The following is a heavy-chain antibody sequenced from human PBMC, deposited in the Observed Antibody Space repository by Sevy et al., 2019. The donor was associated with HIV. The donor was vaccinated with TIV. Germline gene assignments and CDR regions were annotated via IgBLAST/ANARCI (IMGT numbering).Heavy chain of an antibody. Sequence: GESLKISCQGSGYTFSNYWIGWVRQMPGKGLEWMGVIYPGDSDTRDSPSFQGQVNISADKSSSTAYLQWSSLKTSDTVIYYCARYPIVVVPAAEYYFDYWGQGTLVTVSS. CDR2: IYPGDSDT. CDR1: GYTFSNYW. D-gene: IGHD2-2*01. CDR3: ARYPIVVVPAAEYYFDY. V-gene: IGHV5-51*01. J-gene: IGHJ4*02.